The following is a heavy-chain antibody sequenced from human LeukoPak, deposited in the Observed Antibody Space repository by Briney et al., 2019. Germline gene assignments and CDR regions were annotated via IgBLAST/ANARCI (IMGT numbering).Heavy chain of an antibody. CDR3: ARAVVGATTAFDY. CDR2: TIPIFGTA. V-gene: IGHV1-69*13. J-gene: IGHJ4*02. CDR1: GGTFSSYA. Sequence: SAKVSCKASGGTFSSYAISWVRQAPGQGLEWMGGTIPIFGTANYAQKFQGRVTITADESTSTAYMELSSLRSEDTAVYYCARAVVGATTAFDYWGQGTLVTVSS. D-gene: IGHD1-26*01.